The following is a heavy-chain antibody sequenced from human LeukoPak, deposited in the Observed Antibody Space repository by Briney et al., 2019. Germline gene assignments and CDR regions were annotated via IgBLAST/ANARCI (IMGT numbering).Heavy chain of an antibody. Sequence: PSETLSLTCTVSGGSISSYYWSWIRQPPGKGLEWIGYIYYSGSTNYNPSLKSRVTISVDTSKNQFSLKLSSVTAADTAVYYCARDSSSFSVDAFDIWGQGTMVTVSS. D-gene: IGHD6-13*01. CDR1: GGSISSYY. CDR2: IYYSGST. V-gene: IGHV4-59*01. CDR3: ARDSSSFSVDAFDI. J-gene: IGHJ3*02.